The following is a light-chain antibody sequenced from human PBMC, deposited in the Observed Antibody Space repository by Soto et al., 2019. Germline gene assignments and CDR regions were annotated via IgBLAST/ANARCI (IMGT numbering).Light chain of an antibody. Sequence: QSVLAQPASVSGSPGQSITISCAGTSSDVGAYIYVSWYQQYPGKAPKLIIYEVNNRPSGVSSRFSGSKSGTTASLTISGLQAEDEADYYCSSYSDGDTKVFGTGTKVTVL. V-gene: IGLV2-14*01. CDR3: SSYSDGDTKV. CDR1: SSDVGAYIY. CDR2: EVN. J-gene: IGLJ1*01.